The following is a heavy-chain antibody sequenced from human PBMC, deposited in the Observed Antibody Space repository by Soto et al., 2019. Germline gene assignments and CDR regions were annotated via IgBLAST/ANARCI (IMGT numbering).Heavy chain of an antibody. V-gene: IGHV4-34*01. Sequence: SETLSLTCAVYGGSFSGYYWSWIRQPPGKGLEWIGEINHSGSTNYNPSLKSRVTISVDTSKNQFSLKLSSVTAADTAVYYCARGHWNDTRNWFDPRGQGTLVT. CDR3: ARGHWNDTRNWFDP. D-gene: IGHD1-1*01. J-gene: IGHJ5*02. CDR1: GGSFSGYY. CDR2: INHSGST.